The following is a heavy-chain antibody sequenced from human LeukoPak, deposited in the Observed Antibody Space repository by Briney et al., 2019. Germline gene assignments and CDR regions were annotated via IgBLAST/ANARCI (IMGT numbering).Heavy chain of an antibody. J-gene: IGHJ6*02. CDR3: ARIDYYYYYGMDV. CDR1: GYTFTGYY. CDR2: INPNSGGT. Sequence: ASVKVSCKASGYTFTGYYMHWVRQAPGQGLEGRGWINPNSGGTNYAQKFQGSVTMTRDTSISTAYMELSRLRSDDTAVYYCARIDYYYYYGMDVWGQGTTVTVSS. V-gene: IGHV1-2*02.